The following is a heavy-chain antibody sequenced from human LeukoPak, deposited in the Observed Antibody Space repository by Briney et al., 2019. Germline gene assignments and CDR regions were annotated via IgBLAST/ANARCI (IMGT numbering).Heavy chain of an antibody. CDR3: ARQTTVISFDY. Sequence: LRLSCAASGSTFSSYSMNWVRQAPGKGLEWMGYIFYSGSMYYNPSLKSRLTISVDTSKNQFSLKLRSVTAADTAVYYCARQTTVISFDYWGQGALVTVSS. CDR2: IFYSGSM. J-gene: IGHJ4*02. D-gene: IGHD4-17*01. V-gene: IGHV4-30-4*08. CDR1: GSTFSSYS.